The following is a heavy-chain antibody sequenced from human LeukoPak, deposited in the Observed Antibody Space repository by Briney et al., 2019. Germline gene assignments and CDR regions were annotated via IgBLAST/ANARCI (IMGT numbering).Heavy chain of an antibody. Sequence: RSLRLSCAASGFNFFTYGMHWFRQAPGKGLEWVAVISYDGSNKYYADSVKGRFTTSRDNSKNTLYLQMNSLRAEDTAVYYCAKAGMTTVVRAFFDYWGQGTLVTVSS. J-gene: IGHJ4*02. D-gene: IGHD4-23*01. V-gene: IGHV3-30*18. CDR3: AKAGMTTVVRAFFDY. CDR1: GFNFFTYG. CDR2: ISYDGSNK.